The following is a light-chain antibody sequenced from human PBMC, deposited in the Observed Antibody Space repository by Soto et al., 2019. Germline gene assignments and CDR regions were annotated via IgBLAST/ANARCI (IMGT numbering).Light chain of an antibody. CDR1: SSNIGSNT. CDR3: AAWDDSLNGLV. V-gene: IGLV1-44*01. Sequence: QSVLTQPPSASGTPGQRVTISCSGTSSNIGSNTVSWYQQLPGTAPKLLISNDNQRPSGVPDRFSGSKSGTSASLAISGLQSEDEADYYCAAWDDSLNGLVFGGGTKVTVL. CDR2: NDN. J-gene: IGLJ2*01.